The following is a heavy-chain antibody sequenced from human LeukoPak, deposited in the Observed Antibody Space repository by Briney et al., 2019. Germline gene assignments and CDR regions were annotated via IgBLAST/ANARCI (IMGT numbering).Heavy chain of an antibody. CDR2: ISSSSSYI. CDR1: GFTFSSYA. J-gene: IGHJ4*02. D-gene: IGHD4-17*01. CDR3: ARDDYGDYDAYYFDY. Sequence: GGSLRLSCAASGFTFSSYAMNWVRQAPGKGLEWVSSISSSSSYIYYADSVKGRFTISRDNAKNSLYLQMNSLRAEDTAVYYCARDDYGDYDAYYFDYWGQGTLVTVSS. V-gene: IGHV3-21*01.